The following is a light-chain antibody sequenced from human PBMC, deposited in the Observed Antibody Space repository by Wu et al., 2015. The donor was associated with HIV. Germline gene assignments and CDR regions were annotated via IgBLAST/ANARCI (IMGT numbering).Light chain of an antibody. CDR1: QSISSGY. CDR2: AAT. CDR3: QQYGSSPIT. V-gene: IGKV3-20*01. J-gene: IGKJ5*01. Sequence: EIVLTQSPGTLSLSPGERATLSCRVSQSISSGYLAWYQQKPGQAPRLLISAATSRATGIPDRFSGFGAGTDFSLIISRLEPEDFGVYYCQQYGSSPITFGQGTRLEIK.